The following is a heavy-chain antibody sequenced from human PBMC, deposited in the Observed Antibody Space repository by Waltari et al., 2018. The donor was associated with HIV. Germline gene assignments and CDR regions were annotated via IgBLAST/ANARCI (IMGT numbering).Heavy chain of an antibody. J-gene: IGHJ4*01. CDR3: ARSGIVRGRSYELLAF. D-gene: IGHD3-16*01. V-gene: IGHV1-3*01. Sequence: QVLLVQSGTEVKKPGASVTISCKASGYNFTSYTVHWVRQAPGRGLEWLGWINSGNGNSRYSPGFQERLTMTRDISASTSYFVLSGLTSDDTFVYFCARSGIVRGRSYELLAFWGQGT. CDR1: GYNFTSYT. CDR2: INSGNGNS.